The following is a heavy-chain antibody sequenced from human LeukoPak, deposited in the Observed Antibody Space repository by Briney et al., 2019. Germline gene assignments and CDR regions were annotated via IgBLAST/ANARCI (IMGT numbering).Heavy chain of an antibody. CDR3: AADSSSRDY. CDR1: GGYFSGYY. J-gene: IGHJ4*02. Sequence: NSSETLSLTCAVYGGYFSGYYWSWIRQPPGKGLEWIGEINHSGSTNYNPSLKSRVTISVDTSKNQFSLKLSSVTAADTAVYYCAADSSSRDYWGQGTLVTVSS. CDR2: INHSGST. D-gene: IGHD6-6*01. V-gene: IGHV4-34*01.